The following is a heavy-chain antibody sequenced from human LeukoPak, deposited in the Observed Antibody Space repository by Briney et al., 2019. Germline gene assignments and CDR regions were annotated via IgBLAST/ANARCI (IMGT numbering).Heavy chain of an antibody. V-gene: IGHV3-21*01. CDR2: ISSSSSSI. CDR1: GFTFSSYS. CDR3: VRDAYGAHFDY. Sequence: GGSLRLSCAASGFTFSSYSMNWVRQAPGKGLEWVSSISSSSSSIYYADSVKGRFTISRDNAKNSPYLQMNSLRADDTAVYYCVRDAYGAHFDYWGQGTLVTVSS. J-gene: IGHJ4*02. D-gene: IGHD2-21*01.